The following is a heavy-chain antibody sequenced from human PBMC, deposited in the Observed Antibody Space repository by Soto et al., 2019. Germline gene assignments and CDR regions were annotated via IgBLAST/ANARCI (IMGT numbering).Heavy chain of an antibody. D-gene: IGHD5-12*01. CDR3: AYVFLGYSGYDSEYFDY. Sequence: SVKVSCKASGGTFSSYTISWVRQAPGQGLEWMGRIIPILGIANYAQKFQGRVTITADKSTSTAYMELSSLRSEDTAVYYCAYVFLGYSGYDSEYFDYWGQGTLDTVSS. CDR1: GGTFSSYT. V-gene: IGHV1-69*02. J-gene: IGHJ4*02. CDR2: IIPILGIA.